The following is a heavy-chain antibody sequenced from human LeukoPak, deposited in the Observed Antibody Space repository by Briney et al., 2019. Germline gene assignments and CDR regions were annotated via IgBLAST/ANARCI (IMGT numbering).Heavy chain of an antibody. J-gene: IGHJ4*02. CDR2: TRNKANSYTT. V-gene: IGHV3-72*01. D-gene: IGHD2-15*01. CDR1: GFTFSDHC. CDR3: ASRYCSGGSCLDY. Sequence: GGSLRLSCAASGFTFSDHCMDWVRQAPGKGLEWVGRTRNKANSYTTEYAASVKGRFTISRDDSKNSLYLQMNSLKTEDTAVYYCASRYCSGGSCLDYWGQGTLVTVSS.